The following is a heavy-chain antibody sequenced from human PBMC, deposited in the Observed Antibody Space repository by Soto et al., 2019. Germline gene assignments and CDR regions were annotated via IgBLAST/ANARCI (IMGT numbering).Heavy chain of an antibody. V-gene: IGHV1-69*01. CDR2: IIPIFGTA. CDR1: GGTFSSYA. J-gene: IGHJ5*02. Sequence: QVQLVQSGAEVKKPGSSVKVSCKASGGTFSSYAISWVRPAPGQGLEWMGGIIPIFGTANYAQKFQGRVTITADESTSTAYMELSSLRSEDTAVYYCARKPYYGSGSYYSPANWFDPWGQGTLVTVSS. CDR3: ARKPYYGSGSYYSPANWFDP. D-gene: IGHD3-10*01.